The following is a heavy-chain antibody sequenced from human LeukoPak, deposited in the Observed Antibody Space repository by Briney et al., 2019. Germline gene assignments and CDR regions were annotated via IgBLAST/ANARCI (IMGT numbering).Heavy chain of an antibody. CDR3: ARARDCSSTSCSKWGWFDP. V-gene: IGHV3-21*01. CDR1: GFTFSSYS. D-gene: IGHD2-2*01. J-gene: IGHJ5*02. Sequence: GGSLRLSCAASGFTFSSYSMNWVRQAPGKGLEWVSSISDSSKYTYYADSLKGRFTISRDNAKNSLFLQMHSLRAEDSAVYYCARARDCSSTSCSKWGWFDPWGQGTLVTVSS. CDR2: ISDSSKYT.